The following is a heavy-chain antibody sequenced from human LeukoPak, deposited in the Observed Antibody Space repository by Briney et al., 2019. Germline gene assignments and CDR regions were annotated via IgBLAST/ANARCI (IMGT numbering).Heavy chain of an antibody. J-gene: IGHJ5*02. D-gene: IGHD3-10*01. V-gene: IGHV4-39*01. CDR3: ARNVSLVWGRRGWFDP. CDR2: IYYSGST. Sequence: SETLSLTCTVSGGFISSSSFYWGWIRQSPGKGLEWIGSIYYSGSTYYNPFLKSRLTISVDTSKNQLSLKLSSVTAADTAVYYCARNVSLVWGRRGWFDPWGQGTLVTVSS. CDR1: GGFISSSSFY.